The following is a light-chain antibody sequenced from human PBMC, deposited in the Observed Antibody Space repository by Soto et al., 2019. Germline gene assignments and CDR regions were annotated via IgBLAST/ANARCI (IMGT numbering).Light chain of an antibody. CDR3: SSYAGSSNV. Sequence: QSVLTQPASASGSPGQSVAISCTGTSSDVGGYNYVSWYQQHPGKAPKLMIYEVNKPPSGVPDRFSGSKSGNTAPLTVSGLQAEDEADYYCSSYAGSSNVFGTGTKLTVL. CDR1: SSDVGGYNY. CDR2: EVN. J-gene: IGLJ1*01. V-gene: IGLV2-8*01.